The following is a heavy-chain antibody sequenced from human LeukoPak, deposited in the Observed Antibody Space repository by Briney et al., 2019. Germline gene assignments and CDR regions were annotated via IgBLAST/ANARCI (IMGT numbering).Heavy chain of an antibody. CDR2: IYWNSGTI. D-gene: IGHD6-19*01. J-gene: IGHJ4*02. V-gene: IGHV3-9*01. CDR1: GFTFYDYA. Sequence: GGSLRLSCAASGFTFYDYAMHWVRQAPGKGLEWVTGIYWNSGTIDYADSVKGRFTISRDNAKNSLYLQMNSLRAEDTALYYCVKEVKKWLGALDYWGQGTRVTVSS. CDR3: VKEVKKWLGALDY.